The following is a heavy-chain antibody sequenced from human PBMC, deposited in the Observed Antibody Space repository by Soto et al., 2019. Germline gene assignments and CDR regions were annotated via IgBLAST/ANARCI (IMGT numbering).Heavy chain of an antibody. D-gene: IGHD1-26*01. CDR1: GYTFTSYG. CDR2: ISAYNGNT. Sequence: GASVKVSCKASGYTFTSYGISWVRQAPGQGLEWMGWISAYNGNTNYAQKFQGRVTITADESTSTAYMELSSLRSEDTAVYYCARARIVGATYYFDYWGQGTLVTVSS. J-gene: IGHJ4*02. CDR3: ARARIVGATYYFDY. V-gene: IGHV1-18*01.